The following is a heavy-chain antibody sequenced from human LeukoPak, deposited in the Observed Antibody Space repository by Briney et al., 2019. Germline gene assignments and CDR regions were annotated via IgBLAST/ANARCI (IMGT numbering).Heavy chain of an antibody. CDR3: ARGLDGDYAYDY. D-gene: IGHD4-17*01. J-gene: IGHJ4*02. Sequence: AASVKVSCKASGYTFTGYYMHWVRQAPGQGLEWMGWINPNTGGTNYAQKFQGRVTMTRDTSISTAYMDLSRLRSDDTAVYYCARGLDGDYAYDYWGQGTLVTVSS. CDR1: GYTFTGYY. CDR2: INPNTGGT. V-gene: IGHV1-2*02.